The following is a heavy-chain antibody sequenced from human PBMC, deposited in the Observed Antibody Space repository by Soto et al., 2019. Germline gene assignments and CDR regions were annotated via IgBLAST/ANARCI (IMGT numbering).Heavy chain of an antibody. CDR3: ARSGYSYGPNPLLY. D-gene: IGHD5-18*01. J-gene: IGHJ4*02. CDR1: GGYISSGGYY. Sequence: QVQLQESGPGLLKPSQTLTLTCNVSGGYISSGGYYWSRIRQHPGKGLEWIGYIYYSGSTYYNPSLKSRVTISVDTSKNQFSLKLSSVTAADTAVYYCARSGYSYGPNPLLYWGQGTLVTVSS. CDR2: IYYSGST. V-gene: IGHV4-31*03.